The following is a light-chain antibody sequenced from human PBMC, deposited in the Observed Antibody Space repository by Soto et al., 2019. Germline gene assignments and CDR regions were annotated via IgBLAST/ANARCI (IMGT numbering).Light chain of an antibody. CDR2: ATS. CDR3: QQSYTTPLT. V-gene: IGKV1-39*01. J-gene: IGKJ4*01. Sequence: IRMTQSPSSLSASVGDRVTITCRTSQSVSNYLNWYQQKSAKAPKLLIYATSTLQTGVPSRFSGSGSGTDFTLTISSLQPEDFATYYCQQSYTTPLTFGGGTKVDI. CDR1: QSVSNY.